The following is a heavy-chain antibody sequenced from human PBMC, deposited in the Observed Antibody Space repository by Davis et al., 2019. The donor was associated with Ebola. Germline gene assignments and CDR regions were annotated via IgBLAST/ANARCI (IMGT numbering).Heavy chain of an antibody. CDR3: ARERTSKGGFDF. D-gene: IGHD1/OR15-1a*01. CDR1: GFTFSNYA. CDR2: FGPAADT. Sequence: GESLKISCAASGFTFSNYAMHWVRQVTGKHLEWVSAFGPAADTYYPGSVKGRFTISRENAKNSLYLQMNSLRVEDTAVYYCARERTSKGGFDFWGRGILVTVSS. J-gene: IGHJ4*02. V-gene: IGHV3-13*01.